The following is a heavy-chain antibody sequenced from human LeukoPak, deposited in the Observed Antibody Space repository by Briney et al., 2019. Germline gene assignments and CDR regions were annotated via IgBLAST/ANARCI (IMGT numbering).Heavy chain of an antibody. CDR1: GGSISSYY. D-gene: IGHD5-18*01. Sequence: PSETLSLTCTVSGGSISSYYWNWIRQPPGKGLEWIGYIYYSGSTNYNPSLKSRVTISVDTSKNQFSLKLNSVTAADTAVYYCARGGYSYGSEKTFGYWGQGTLVTVPS. CDR2: IYYSGST. V-gene: IGHV4-59*08. CDR3: ARGGYSYGSEKTFGY. J-gene: IGHJ4*02.